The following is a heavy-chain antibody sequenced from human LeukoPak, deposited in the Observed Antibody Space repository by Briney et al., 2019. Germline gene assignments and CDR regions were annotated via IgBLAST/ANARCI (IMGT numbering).Heavy chain of an antibody. CDR3: ARVGDYYYYHMDV. Sequence: GGSLRLSCAASGFTFSSYSMNWVRQAPGKGLEWVSSISSSSSYIYYADSVKSRFTISRDNAKSSLCLQMNSLRAEDTAVYYCARVGDYYYYHMDVWGKGTTVTVSS. D-gene: IGHD2-15*01. CDR2: ISSSSSYI. CDR1: GFTFSSYS. V-gene: IGHV3-21*01. J-gene: IGHJ6*03.